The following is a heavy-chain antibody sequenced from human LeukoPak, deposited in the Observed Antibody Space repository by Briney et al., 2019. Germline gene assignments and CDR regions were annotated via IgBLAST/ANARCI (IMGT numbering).Heavy chain of an antibody. J-gene: IGHJ4*02. CDR3: ARCSGRSLRFLEWPLDY. Sequence: GGSLRLSCAASGFTVSSNYMSWVRQAPGKGLERVSVIYSGGSTYYADSVKGRFTISRDNSKNTLYLQMNSLRAEDTAVYYCARCSGRSLRFLEWPLDYWGQGTLVTVSS. CDR1: GFTVSSNY. CDR2: IYSGGST. D-gene: IGHD3-3*01. V-gene: IGHV3-66*01.